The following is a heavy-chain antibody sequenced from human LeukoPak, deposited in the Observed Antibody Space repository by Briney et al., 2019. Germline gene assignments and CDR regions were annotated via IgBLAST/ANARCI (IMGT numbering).Heavy chain of an antibody. Sequence: PSETLSLTCAVYGGSFSGYYWSWIRQPPGKGLEWIGEINHSGSTNYNPSLKSRVTISVDTSKNQFSLKLSSVTAADTAVYYCARSKSMVRGAHYYYYYGMDVWGQGTTVTVSS. CDR1: GGSFSGYY. J-gene: IGHJ6*02. V-gene: IGHV4-34*01. CDR3: ARSKSMVRGAHYYYYYGMDV. D-gene: IGHD3-10*01. CDR2: INHSGST.